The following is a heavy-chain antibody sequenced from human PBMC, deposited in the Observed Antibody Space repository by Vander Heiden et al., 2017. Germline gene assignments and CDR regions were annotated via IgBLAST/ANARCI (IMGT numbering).Heavy chain of an antibody. D-gene: IGHD6-19*01. CDR3: AREKTMADYYYYGMDV. CDR2: IYYSGST. J-gene: IGHJ6*02. CDR1: GGTTRTSSYY. V-gene: IGHV4-39*01. Sequence: QLQLQESGPGLVKPSEILSPTFSVSGGTTRTSSYYWGWIRQPPGKGLEWIGSIYYSGSTYYNPSLKSRVTISVDTSKKQFSLKLSSVTAADTAVYYCAREKTMADYYYYGMDVWGQGTTVTVSS.